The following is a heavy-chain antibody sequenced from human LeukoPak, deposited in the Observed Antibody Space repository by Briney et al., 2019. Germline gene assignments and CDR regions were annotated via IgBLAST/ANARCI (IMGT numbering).Heavy chain of an antibody. D-gene: IGHD2-2*01. CDR1: GYSFTSYW. V-gene: IGHV5-51*01. CDR2: IYPGDSDT. J-gene: IGHJ4*02. CDR3: ARRDEGYCSSTSCYYYFDY. Sequence: GESLKISCKGSGYSFTSYWIGWVRQMPGKGLEWMGIIYPGDSDTRYSPPFQGQVTISADKSISTAYLQWSSLKASDTAMYYCARRDEGYCSSTSCYYYFDYWGQGTLVTVSS.